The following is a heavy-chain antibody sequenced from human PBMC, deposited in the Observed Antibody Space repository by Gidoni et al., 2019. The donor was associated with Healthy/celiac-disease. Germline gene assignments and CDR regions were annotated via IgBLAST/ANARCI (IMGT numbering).Heavy chain of an antibody. Sequence: EVQLVESGGGLVQPGGSLRLSCAASGFTSSSYDMHWVRQPTGKGLEWVSAIGTAGDTYYPGSVKGRFTISRENAKNSLYLQMNSLRAGETAVYYCARDGGGTSMVRGAPYGMDVWGQGTTVTVSS. CDR1: GFTSSSYD. D-gene: IGHD3-10*01. V-gene: IGHV3-13*04. CDR2: IGTAGDT. J-gene: IGHJ6*02. CDR3: ARDGGGTSMVRGAPYGMDV.